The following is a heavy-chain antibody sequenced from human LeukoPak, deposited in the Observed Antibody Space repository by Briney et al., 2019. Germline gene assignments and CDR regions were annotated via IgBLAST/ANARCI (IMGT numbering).Heavy chain of an antibody. Sequence: ASVKVSCKASGYTFTSYDINWVRQATGQGLEWMGWMNPNSGNTGYAQKFQGRVTMTRNTSISTAYMELRSLRSDDTAVYYCARGRDPYLVVVAANPFDYWGQGTLVTVSS. J-gene: IGHJ4*02. CDR1: GYTFTSYD. CDR2: MNPNSGNT. V-gene: IGHV1-8*01. CDR3: ARGRDPYLVVVAANPFDY. D-gene: IGHD2-15*01.